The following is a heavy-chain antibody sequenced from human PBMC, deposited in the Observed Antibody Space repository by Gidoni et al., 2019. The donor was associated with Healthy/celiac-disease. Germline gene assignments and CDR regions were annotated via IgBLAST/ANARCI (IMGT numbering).Heavy chain of an antibody. V-gene: IGHV3-20*01. CDR3: ARDAGYCSGCSCYETWFDP. CDR1: GFTFDDYG. CDR2: INWNGGST. D-gene: IGHD2-15*01. J-gene: IGHJ5*02. Sequence: EVQLVESGGGVVRPGGSLRLSCAASGFTFDDYGMSWVRPAPGKGLEWVSGINWNGGSTGYADSVKGRFTISRDNAKNSLYLQMNSLRAEDTALYHCARDAGYCSGCSCYETWFDPWGQGTLVTVSS.